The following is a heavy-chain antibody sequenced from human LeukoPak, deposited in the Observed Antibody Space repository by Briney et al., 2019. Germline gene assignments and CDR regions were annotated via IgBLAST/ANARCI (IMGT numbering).Heavy chain of an antibody. V-gene: IGHV3-72*01. D-gene: IGHD2-2*01. Sequence: GGSLRLSCAASGFTFSDHYMDWVRQAPGKGLEWVGRTRNKANSYTTEYAALVKGRFTISRDDSKNSLYLQMNSLKTEDTAVYYCVRYCSSTSCYRTAFDIWGQGTMVTVSS. CDR3: VRYCSSTSCYRTAFDI. J-gene: IGHJ3*02. CDR1: GFTFSDHY. CDR2: TRNKANSYTT.